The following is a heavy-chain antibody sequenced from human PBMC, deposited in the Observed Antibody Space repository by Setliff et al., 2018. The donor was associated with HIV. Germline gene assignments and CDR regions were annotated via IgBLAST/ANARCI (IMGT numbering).Heavy chain of an antibody. CDR3: ERLPPYCGGYCFNFDY. J-gene: IGHJ4*02. Sequence: PSETLSLTCTVSGVSINGYYWNWIRQPPGKGLEWIGYIYYTGSTNYNPSLKSRITISVDTSKSKSSLKLRSVPAADTAVYYCERLPPYCGGYCFNFDYWGQGQLVTVSS. V-gene: IGHV4-59*08. CDR2: IYYTGST. D-gene: IGHD2-21*02. CDR1: GVSINGYY.